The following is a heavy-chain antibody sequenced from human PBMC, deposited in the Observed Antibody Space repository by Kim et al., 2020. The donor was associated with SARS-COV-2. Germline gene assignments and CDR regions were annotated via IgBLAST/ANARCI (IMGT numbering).Heavy chain of an antibody. Sequence: AQKFQGRVTMTRDTSISTAYMELSRLRSDDTAVYYCARVRIAAHAGNPDYWGQGTLVTVSS. J-gene: IGHJ4*02. D-gene: IGHD6-6*01. V-gene: IGHV1-2*02. CDR3: ARVRIAAHAGNPDY.